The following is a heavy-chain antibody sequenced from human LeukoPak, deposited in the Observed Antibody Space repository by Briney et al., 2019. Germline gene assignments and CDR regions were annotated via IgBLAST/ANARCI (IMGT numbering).Heavy chain of an antibody. V-gene: IGHV4-4*07. D-gene: IGHD2-15*01. CDR1: GGSISSYY. Sequence: SETLSLTCCVSGGSISSYYWTWIRQPAEKGLECIGRIYTSGTTKYNPPLKSRVTMSLDTSKNQFSLKLSSVTAADTAVYYCARRSGGSDYWGQGTLVTVSS. CDR3: ARRSGGSDY. J-gene: IGHJ4*02. CDR2: IYTSGTT.